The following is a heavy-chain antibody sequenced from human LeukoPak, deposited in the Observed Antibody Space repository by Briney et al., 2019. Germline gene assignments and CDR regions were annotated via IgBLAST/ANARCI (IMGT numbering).Heavy chain of an antibody. CDR2: IYYSGST. J-gene: IGHJ5*02. V-gene: IGHV4-30-4*08. D-gene: IGHD2-2*01. CDR3: ARGLGSSTILWNYRFDP. Sequence: SETLSLTCTVSGGSISSGDYYWSWSRQSPGKGLEWSGYIYYSGSTYYNPSLKSRVTISVDTSKNQFSLKLSSVTAADTAVYYCARGLGSSTILWNYRFDPWGQGTLVTVSS. CDR1: GGSISSGDYY.